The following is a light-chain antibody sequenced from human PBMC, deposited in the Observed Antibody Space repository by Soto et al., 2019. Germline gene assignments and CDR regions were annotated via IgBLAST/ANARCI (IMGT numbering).Light chain of an antibody. J-gene: IGLJ1*01. V-gene: IGLV2-14*01. Sequence: QSVLTQPASVSGSPGQSITISCTGTSSDVGGYNYVSWYQQHPGKAPKLVIFEVSIRPSGVSIRFSGSKSGNTASLTISGLQTEDEADYDCSSYTSRPTLFVFGSGTKLTVL. CDR2: EVS. CDR1: SSDVGGYNY. CDR3: SSYTSRPTLFV.